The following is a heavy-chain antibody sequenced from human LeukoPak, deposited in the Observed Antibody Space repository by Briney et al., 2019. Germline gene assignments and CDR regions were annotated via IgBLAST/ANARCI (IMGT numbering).Heavy chain of an antibody. CDR3: ARDIGYGGYVGDN. J-gene: IGHJ4*02. Sequence: GASVKVSFKASGYTFTCYYMHWVRQAPGQGLEWMGWINPNSGDTNYAQTFQGRVTITRDTSSSTAYMELSRLRSDDTAVYYCARDIGYGGYVGDNWGQGTPVTVSS. D-gene: IGHD5-12*01. CDR1: GYTFTCYY. V-gene: IGHV1-2*02. CDR2: INPNSGDT.